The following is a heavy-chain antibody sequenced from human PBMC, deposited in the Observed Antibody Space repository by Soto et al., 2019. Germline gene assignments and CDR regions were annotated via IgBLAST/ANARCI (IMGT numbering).Heavy chain of an antibody. J-gene: IGHJ6*02. CDR3: AREGGVGDPRHGMDA. Sequence: SETLSLTCTVSGGSISSYYWNWIRQPPGKGLEWIGDINYSGSTRYNPSLKSRVTISIDTSKNQFSLKLSSVTAADTAVYYCAREGGVGDPRHGMDAWGQGTTVTASS. CDR1: GGSISSYY. CDR2: INYSGST. V-gene: IGHV4-59*01. D-gene: IGHD3-10*01.